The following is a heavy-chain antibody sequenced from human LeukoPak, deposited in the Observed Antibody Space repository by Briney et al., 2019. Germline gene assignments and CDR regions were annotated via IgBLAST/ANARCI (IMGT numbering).Heavy chain of an antibody. CDR2: IHTSGSA. V-gene: IGHV4-4*07. Sequence: PSETLSLTCTVSGSSFNSYYWSWIRQPAGKGLEWIGRIHTSGSADYSPSLQSRVTISVDMSKKEFSLKLTSVTAADTAVYYCARDIVYLIDEAYGWGQGTLVTVSS. CDR1: GSSFNSYY. D-gene: IGHD2/OR15-2a*01. CDR3: ARDIVYLIDEAYG. J-gene: IGHJ4*02.